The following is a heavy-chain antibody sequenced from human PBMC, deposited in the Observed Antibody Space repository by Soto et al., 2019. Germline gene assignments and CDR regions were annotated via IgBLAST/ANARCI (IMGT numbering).Heavy chain of an antibody. CDR1: EFPFSNYA. J-gene: IGHJ4*02. V-gene: IGHV3-23*01. CDR3: AKEAGGGIGMVTSYFDY. CDR2: ISGSATST. Sequence: PGGSLSLSCAASEFPFSNYALSWVRQPPGKGLEWVSGISGSATSTYYADSVKGRFTISRDNSKSTLYLHMNSLRADDTAIYYCAKEAGGGIGMVTSYFDYWGQGTLVTVSS. D-gene: IGHD5-18*01.